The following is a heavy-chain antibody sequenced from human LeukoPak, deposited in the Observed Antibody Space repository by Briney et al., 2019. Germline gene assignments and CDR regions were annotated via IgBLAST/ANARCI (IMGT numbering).Heavy chain of an antibody. Sequence: SETLSLTCSVSGVSIYSSTYYWAWIRKPPGKGLECIGSIYYNEDTFHNPSLKSRLTIYVDTSANLLSLRLTSVTAADTATYYCARQLAAGNDGFDVWGQGTVATVSS. CDR3: ARQLAAGNDGFDV. J-gene: IGHJ3*01. D-gene: IGHD2-15*01. CDR2: IYYNEDT. CDR1: GVSIYSSTYY. V-gene: IGHV4-39*01.